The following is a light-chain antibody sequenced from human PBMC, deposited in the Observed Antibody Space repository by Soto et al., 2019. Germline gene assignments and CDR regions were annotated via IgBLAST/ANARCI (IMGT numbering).Light chain of an antibody. J-gene: IGKJ4*01. CDR3: QQYDNLPLT. CDR2: DAS. CDR1: QSISTY. V-gene: IGKV1-33*01. Sequence: DIQMTQSPFSLSASVGDRVTITCRASQSISTYLNWYQQKPGKAPKLLIYDASNLETGVPSRFSGSGSGTDFTFTISSLQPEDIATYYCQQYDNLPLTFGGGTKVDIK.